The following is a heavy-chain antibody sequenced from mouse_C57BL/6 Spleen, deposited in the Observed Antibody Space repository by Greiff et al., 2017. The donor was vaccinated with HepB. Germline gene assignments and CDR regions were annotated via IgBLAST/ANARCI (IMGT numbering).Heavy chain of an antibody. CDR1: GFTFSDYG. CDR2: ISSGSSTI. V-gene: IGHV5-17*01. Sequence: EVKLVESGGGLVKPGGSLKLSCAASGFTFSDYGMHWVRQAPEKGLEWVAYISSGSSTIYYADTVKGRFTISRDNAKNTLFLQMTSLRSEDTAMYYCARDYYGSSYLGAYWGQGTLVTVSA. D-gene: IGHD1-1*01. J-gene: IGHJ3*01. CDR3: ARDYYGSSYLGAY.